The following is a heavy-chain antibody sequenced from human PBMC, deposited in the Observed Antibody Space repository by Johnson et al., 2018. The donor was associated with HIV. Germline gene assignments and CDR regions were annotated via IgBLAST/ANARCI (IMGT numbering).Heavy chain of an antibody. D-gene: IGHD4-11*01. CDR2: IYSGGST. V-gene: IGHV3-66*02. CDR3: GRDINYSNYVTDAFDI. CDR1: GFTVSRHS. J-gene: IGHJ3*02. Sequence: VQLVESGGGLVQPGGSLRLSCAASGFTVSRHSMNWVRQAPGKGLEWVSVIYSGGSTYFADSVKGRFTISRDNSKNTLYLQMNSLRAEDTAVYYCGRDINYSNYVTDAFDIWGQGTVVTVSS.